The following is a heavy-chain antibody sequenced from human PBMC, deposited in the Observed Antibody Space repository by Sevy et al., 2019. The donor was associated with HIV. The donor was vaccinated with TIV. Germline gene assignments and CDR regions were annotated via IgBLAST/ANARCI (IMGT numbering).Heavy chain of an antibody. D-gene: IGHD6-13*01. CDR2: ISSSGSTI. CDR1: GFTFSSYE. V-gene: IGHV3-48*03. J-gene: IGHJ4*02. CDR3: ARDRHSSSWYGSGIVDY. Sequence: GGSLRLSCAASGFTFSSYEMNWVRQAPGKGLEWVSYISSSGSTIYYAGSVKGRFTISRDNAKNSLYLQMNSLRAEDTAVYYCARDRHSSSWYGSGIVDYWGQGTLVTVSS.